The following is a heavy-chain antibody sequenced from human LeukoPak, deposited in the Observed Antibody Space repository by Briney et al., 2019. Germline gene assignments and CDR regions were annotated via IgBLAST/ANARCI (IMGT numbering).Heavy chain of an antibody. V-gene: IGHV5-51*01. J-gene: IGHJ4*02. D-gene: IGHD5-24*01. Sequence: AAALKIPSKGSGSGFTSYYIGWVRQMPRKGLEGMGIIFSGDCNTKYSPSFKGQVTISADKSISTSYLQWRSLKASDTAKYYCARQVGDGYNYPVYWGQGTLVTVSS. CDR2: IFSGDCNT. CDR1: GSGFTSYY. CDR3: ARQVGDGYNYPVY.